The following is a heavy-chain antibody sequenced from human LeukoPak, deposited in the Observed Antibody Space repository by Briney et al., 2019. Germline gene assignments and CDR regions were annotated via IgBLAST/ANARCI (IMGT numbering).Heavy chain of an antibody. D-gene: IGHD3-10*01. J-gene: IGHJ6*02. V-gene: IGHV4-59*01. CDR2: IYYSGSST. CDR3: ARTSRHFYGSGTNLTPWPAGMDV. Sequence: ASETLSLTCTVSGGSMSGFFWTWIRQPPGRELEWIRSIYYSGSSTKYNPSLKSRVTISVDTSKSQFSLNLNSATAADTAVYYCARTSRHFYGSGTNLTPWPAGMDVWGQGTTVTVSS. CDR1: GGSMSGFF.